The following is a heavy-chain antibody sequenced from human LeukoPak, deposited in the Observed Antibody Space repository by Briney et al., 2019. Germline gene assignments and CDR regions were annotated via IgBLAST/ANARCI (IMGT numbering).Heavy chain of an antibody. V-gene: IGHV3-30*19. CDR2: ISYDGSNK. J-gene: IGHJ4*02. CDR3: ARGPVSARWDYYDSSGYYLYY. Sequence: GGSLRLSCAASGFTFSSYGMHWVRQAPGKGLEWVAVISYDGSNKYYADSVKGRFTISRDNSKNTLYLQMNSLRAEDTAVYYCARGPVSARWDYYDSSGYYLYYWGQGTLVTVSS. D-gene: IGHD3-22*01. CDR1: GFTFSSYG.